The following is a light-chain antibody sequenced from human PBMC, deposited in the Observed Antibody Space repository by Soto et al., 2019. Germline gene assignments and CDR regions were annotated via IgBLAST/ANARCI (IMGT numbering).Light chain of an antibody. J-gene: IGLJ3*02. Sequence: QSVLTQPPSVSGAPGQRVTLSCTGNGSNFGTGFDIHWYQQFPGTAPKLLIYGNSNRPSGVPDRFSGSKSGTSASLAITGLQAEDEADYYCQSYDTSLRVVFGGGTKLTVL. CDR2: GNS. V-gene: IGLV1-40*01. CDR3: QSYDTSLRVV. CDR1: GSNFGTGFD.